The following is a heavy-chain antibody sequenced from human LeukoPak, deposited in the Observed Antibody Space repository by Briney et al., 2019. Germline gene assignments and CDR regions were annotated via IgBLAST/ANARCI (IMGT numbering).Heavy chain of an antibody. Sequence: GGSLRLSCVGSGFTFSSYHMNWVRQAPGKGLEWVSYISSSSSTIYYADSVKGRFTISRDNAKNSLYLQTNSLRAEDTAVYYCARGRDGSQSPIDDWGQGTLVTVSS. D-gene: IGHD5-24*01. CDR2: ISSSSSTI. CDR1: GFTFSSYH. CDR3: ARGRDGSQSPIDD. J-gene: IGHJ4*02. V-gene: IGHV3-48*01.